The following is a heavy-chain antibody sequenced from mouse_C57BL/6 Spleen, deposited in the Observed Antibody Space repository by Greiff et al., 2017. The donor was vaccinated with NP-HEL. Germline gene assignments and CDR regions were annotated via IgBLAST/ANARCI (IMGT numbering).Heavy chain of an antibody. J-gene: IGHJ1*03. D-gene: IGHD1-1*01. CDR1: GFTFSDYG. CDR2: ISSGSSTL. V-gene: IGHV5-17*01. Sequence: EVKLVESGGGLVKPGGSLKLSCAASGFTFSDYGMHWVRQAPEKGLEWVAYISSGSSTLYYADTVKGRFTISRDNAKNTLFRQMTSRRSEDTAMDYCARGEVTTVVATRTWYFDVWGTGTTVTVSS. CDR3: ARGEVTTVVATRTWYFDV.